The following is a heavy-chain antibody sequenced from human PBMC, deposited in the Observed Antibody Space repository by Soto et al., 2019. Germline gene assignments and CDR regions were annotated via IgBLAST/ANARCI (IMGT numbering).Heavy chain of an antibody. CDR1: GFTFSSYS. V-gene: IGHV3-21*01. CDR3: ARVQAYSSSSLRFDP. Sequence: GGSLRLSCAASGFTFSSYSMNWVRQAPGKGLEWVSSISSSSSYIYYADSVKGRFTISRDNAKNSLYLQMNSLRAEDTAVYYCARVQAYSSSSLRFDPWGQGTLVTVSS. D-gene: IGHD6-6*01. CDR2: ISSSSSYI. J-gene: IGHJ5*02.